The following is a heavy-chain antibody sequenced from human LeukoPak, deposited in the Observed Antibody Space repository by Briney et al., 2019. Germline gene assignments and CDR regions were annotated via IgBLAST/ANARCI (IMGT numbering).Heavy chain of an antibody. J-gene: IGHJ4*02. CDR2: IIPIFGTA. Sequence: ASVKVSCKASGGTVSSYAISWVRQAPGQGLEWMGGIIPIFGTANYAQKFQGRVTITTDESTSTAYMELSSLRSEDTAVYYCARGGIAVAGFDYWGQGTLVTVSS. CDR3: ARGGIAVAGFDY. CDR1: GGTVSSYA. D-gene: IGHD6-19*01. V-gene: IGHV1-69*05.